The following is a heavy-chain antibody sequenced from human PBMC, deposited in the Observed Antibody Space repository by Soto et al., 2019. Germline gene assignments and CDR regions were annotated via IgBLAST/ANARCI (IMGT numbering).Heavy chain of an antibody. V-gene: IGHV3-23*01. CDR1: GFTFSTYA. Sequence: GGSLRLSCGASGFTFSTYAMSWVRQAPGKGLEWVSGITGRGDSTDYADSVRGRFTISRVYSKNTLYLQMNSLGAEDTAVYYCVKDRKYCSGGDCYLGAFDIWGRGTMVTVSS. CDR3: VKDRKYCSGGDCYLGAFDI. D-gene: IGHD2-15*01. CDR2: ITGRGDST. J-gene: IGHJ3*02.